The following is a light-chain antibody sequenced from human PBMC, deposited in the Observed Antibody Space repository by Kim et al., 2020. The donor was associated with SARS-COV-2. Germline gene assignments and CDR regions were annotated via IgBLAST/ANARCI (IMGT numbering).Light chain of an antibody. V-gene: IGLV3-9*01. CDR3: QVWDSSSGWV. CDR2: RDR. CDR1: NIGSKG. J-gene: IGLJ3*02. Sequence: VALGQTARITCGGNNIGSKGVPWYQQKPGQAPVLVIYRDRNRPSGIPERFSGSYSVNTATLTISRAQAGDEADYYCQVWDSSSGWVFGGGTQLTVL.